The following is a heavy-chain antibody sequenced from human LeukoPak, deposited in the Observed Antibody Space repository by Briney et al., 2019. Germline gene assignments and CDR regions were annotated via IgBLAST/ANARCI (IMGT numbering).Heavy chain of an antibody. V-gene: IGHV4-59*08. CDR2: ISYSGNT. D-gene: IGHD4-11*01. CDR3: ARHDDYSRAFDI. Sequence: SETLSLTCTVSGVSISSHYWSWVRQPPGKGLEWIGYISYSGNTDYNPSLKSRVTISVDTSKNQFSLKLSSVTAADTAVYYCARHDDYSRAFDIWGQGTMVTVSS. J-gene: IGHJ3*02. CDR1: GVSISSHY.